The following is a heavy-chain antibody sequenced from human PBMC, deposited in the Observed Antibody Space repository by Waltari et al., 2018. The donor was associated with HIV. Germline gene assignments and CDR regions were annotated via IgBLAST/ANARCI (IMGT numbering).Heavy chain of an antibody. Sequence: FSSYEMNWVRQAPGKGLEWVSYISSSGSTIYYADSVKGRFTISRDNAKNSLYLQMNSLRAEDTAVYYCARDRGGTRPRYYYYGMDVWGQGTTVTVSS. CDR2: ISSSGSTI. CDR1: FSSYE. V-gene: IGHV3-48*03. D-gene: IGHD3-16*02. J-gene: IGHJ6*02. CDR3: ARDRGGTRPRYYYYGMDV.